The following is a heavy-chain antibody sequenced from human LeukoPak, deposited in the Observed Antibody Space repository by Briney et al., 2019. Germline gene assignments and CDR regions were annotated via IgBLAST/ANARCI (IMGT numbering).Heavy chain of an antibody. J-gene: IGHJ5*02. V-gene: IGHV4-59*01. CDR3: ARVRVIAAAGTNLNWFDP. Sequence: PGGSLRLSCAASGFTFSSYSMNWVRQPPGKGLEWIGNIFYSGSTYYSPSLRSRVTISLDTSKNQFSLKLSSVTAADTAVYYCARVRVIAAAGTNLNWFDPWGQGTLVTVSS. D-gene: IGHD6-13*01. CDR2: IFYSGST. CDR1: GFTFSSYS.